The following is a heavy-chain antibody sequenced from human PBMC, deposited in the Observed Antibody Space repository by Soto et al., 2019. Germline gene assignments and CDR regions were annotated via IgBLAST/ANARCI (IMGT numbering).Heavy chain of an antibody. CDR2: IYYSGST. CDR1: GGSISSSSYY. Sequence: SDTLSLTXTVSGGSISSSSYYWGWIRQPPGKGLEWIGSIYYSGSTYYNPSLKSRVTISVDTSKNQFSLKLSSVTAADTAVYYCARRAEAAAGKVSFDYWGQGTLVTVSS. J-gene: IGHJ4*02. D-gene: IGHD6-13*01. CDR3: ARRAEAAAGKVSFDY. V-gene: IGHV4-39*01.